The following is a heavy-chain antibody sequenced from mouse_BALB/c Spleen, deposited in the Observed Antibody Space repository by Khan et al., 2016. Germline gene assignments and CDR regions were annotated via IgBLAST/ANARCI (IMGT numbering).Heavy chain of an antibody. Sequence: MQLEESGAELVKPGASVKLSCTASGFNIKDTYMHWVKQRPEQGLEWIGRIDPANGNTKYDPKFQGKATLTADTSSNTAYLQLSSLTSEDTAVYCCARAHYDYDVGFAYWGQGTLVTVSS. D-gene: IGHD2-4*01. V-gene: IGHV14-3*02. CDR3: ARAHYDYDVGFAY. CDR1: GFNIKDTY. CDR2: IDPANGNT. J-gene: IGHJ3*01.